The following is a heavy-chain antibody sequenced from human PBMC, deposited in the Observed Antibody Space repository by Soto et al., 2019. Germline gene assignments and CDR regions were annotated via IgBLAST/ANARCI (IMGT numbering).Heavy chain of an antibody. Sequence: ASVKVSCKASCYTFTSYGISWVRQAPGQWLEWMGRISAYNDYTNFAQKFQGRVTLTTDASTNTAYMELKILRSDDTAIYYCARGRGVVVPAGTPDAFDVWGQGTMVTVSS. D-gene: IGHD6-13*01. CDR2: ISAYNDYT. CDR1: CYTFTSYG. V-gene: IGHV1-18*01. J-gene: IGHJ3*01. CDR3: ARGRGVVVPAGTPDAFDV.